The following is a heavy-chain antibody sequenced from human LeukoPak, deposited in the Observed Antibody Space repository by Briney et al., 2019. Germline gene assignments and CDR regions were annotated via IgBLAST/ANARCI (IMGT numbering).Heavy chain of an antibody. CDR2: IYTSGST. J-gene: IGHJ5*02. CDR3: ARDHRYCSGGSCHRGLDP. Sequence: PSETLSLTCTVSGGSISSYYWSWIRQPAGKGLEWIGRIYTSGSTNYNPSLKSRVTMSVDTSKDQFSLKLSSVTAADTAVYYCARDHRYCSGGSCHRGLDPWGQGTLVTVSS. CDR1: GGSISSYY. D-gene: IGHD2-15*01. V-gene: IGHV4-4*07.